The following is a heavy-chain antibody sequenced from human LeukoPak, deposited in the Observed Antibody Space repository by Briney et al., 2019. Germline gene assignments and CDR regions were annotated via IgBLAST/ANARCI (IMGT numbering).Heavy chain of an antibody. V-gene: IGHV3-23*01. J-gene: IGHJ4*02. CDR1: GFTFNSYA. CDR3: AKDLGRYRNNYFDY. Sequence: AGGSLRVSCAASGFTFNSYAMSWVRQAPEKGLWWVAPISGSGGGTYYADSVKGRFTISRDDSKNTLYLQMNSLRAEDTAVYYCAKDLGRYRNNYFDYWGQGTLVTVSS. D-gene: IGHD1-26*01. CDR2: ISGSGGGT.